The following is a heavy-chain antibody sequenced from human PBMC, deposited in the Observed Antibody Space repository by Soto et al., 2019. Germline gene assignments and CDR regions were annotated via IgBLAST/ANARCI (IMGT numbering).Heavy chain of an antibody. CDR1: GGTFSPYT. CDR3: ARDWESTVSTWSFGAF. CDR2: IIPFLGVT. V-gene: IGHV1-69*08. Sequence: QVQLVQSGAEVKKPGSSVKVSCKASGGTFSPYTVNWVRQAPGQGLEWMGRIIPFLGVTNYAQKFQARVTLTADTSTTPAYMELSGLRFEDTAVDYCARDWESTVSTWSFGAFWGRGTLVTVSS. J-gene: IGHJ4*02. D-gene: IGHD3-10*01.